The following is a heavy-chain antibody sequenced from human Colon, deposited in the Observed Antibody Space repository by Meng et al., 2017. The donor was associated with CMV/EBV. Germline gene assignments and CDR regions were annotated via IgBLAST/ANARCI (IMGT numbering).Heavy chain of an antibody. CDR1: GASIRSSDYY. CDR3: ASSKGHPDPVTGSSTYNYHGLDV. J-gene: IGHJ6*02. Sequence: SETLSLTCSVSGASIRSSDYYWGWIRQPPGKGLEWIGNIYYSGTTSYNPSLKSRVTVSMDTSNNQFSLSLEFVTAADTAVYYCASSKGHPDPVTGSSTYNYHGLDVWGQGTTVTVSS. D-gene: IGHD3-9*01. CDR2: IYYSGTT. V-gene: IGHV4-39*07.